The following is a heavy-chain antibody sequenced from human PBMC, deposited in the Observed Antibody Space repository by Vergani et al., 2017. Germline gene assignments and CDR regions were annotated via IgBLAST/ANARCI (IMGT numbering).Heavy chain of an antibody. CDR1: NDSVSNTFYY. D-gene: IGHD4-17*01. V-gene: IGHV4-39*01. Sequence: QVQLQESGPGLVKPSETLSLTCTVSNDSVSNTFYYWGWIRQTPGKGLEWIGSIHRSGSTYYNPSLKSLVTMSVDTSKNQLSLKLTSVTAADTALYYCARHVGYGDSDYPGDWFDPWGPGTLVTVSS. CDR2: IHRSGST. CDR3: ARHVGYGDSDYPGDWFDP. J-gene: IGHJ5*02.